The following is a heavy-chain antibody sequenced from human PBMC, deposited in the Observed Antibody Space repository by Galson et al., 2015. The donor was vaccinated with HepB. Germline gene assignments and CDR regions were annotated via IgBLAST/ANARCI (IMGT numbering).Heavy chain of an antibody. D-gene: IGHD1-26*01. V-gene: IGHV3-7*01. J-gene: IGHJ4*02. CDR2: IKEDGSEI. CDR3: AYSGSYFDY. CDR1: GFIFCNYW. Sequence: SLRLSCAASGFIFCNYWMSWVRQAPGKGLEWVANIKEDGSEINYVDSVKGRFTISRDNAKNSVYLQMSSLRAEDTAVYYCAYSGSYFDYWGQGTLVTVSS.